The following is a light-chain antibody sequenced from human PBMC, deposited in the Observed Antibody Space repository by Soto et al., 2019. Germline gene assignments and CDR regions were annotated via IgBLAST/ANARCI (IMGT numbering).Light chain of an antibody. Sequence: EIVLTQSPGTLSLSPGERATLSYRASQSVSSSYLAWYQQKPGQAPRLLIYGASSRATGIPDRFSGSGSGTDFTLTISRLEPEHFAVYYCQHYGTGTLTFGGGTKVEIK. CDR3: QHYGTGTLT. CDR2: GAS. CDR1: QSVSSSY. V-gene: IGKV3-20*01. J-gene: IGKJ4*01.